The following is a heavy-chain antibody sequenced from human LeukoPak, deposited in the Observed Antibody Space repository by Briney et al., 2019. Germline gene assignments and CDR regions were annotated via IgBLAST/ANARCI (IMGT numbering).Heavy chain of an antibody. CDR3: ATTDYGDYSFDY. CDR1: GGSVSSGSYY. Sequence: SETLSLTCTVSGGSVSSGSYYWSWIRQPPGKGLEWIGYIYYSGSTNYNPSLKSRVTISVDTSKNQFSLKPSSVTAADTAVYYCATTDYGDYSFDYWGQGTLVTVSS. J-gene: IGHJ4*02. D-gene: IGHD4-17*01. CDR2: IYYSGST. V-gene: IGHV4-61*01.